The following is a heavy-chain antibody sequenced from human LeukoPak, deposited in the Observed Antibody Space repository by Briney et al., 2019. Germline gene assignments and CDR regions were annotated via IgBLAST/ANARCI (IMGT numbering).Heavy chain of an antibody. V-gene: IGHV3-21*03. J-gene: IGHJ5*02. CDR2: ISSSSSYI. D-gene: IGHD1-26*01. CDR1: GFTFSSYS. Sequence: GGSLRLSCAASGFTFSSYSMNWVRQAPGKGLEWVSSISSSSSYIYYADSVKGRFTISRDNAKNSLYLQMNSLKTEDTAVYYCTTAGIVGATEWFDPWGQGTLVTVSS. CDR3: TTAGIVGATEWFDP.